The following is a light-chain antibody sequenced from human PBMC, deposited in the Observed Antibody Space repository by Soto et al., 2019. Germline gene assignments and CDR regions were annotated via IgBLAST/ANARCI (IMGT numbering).Light chain of an antibody. V-gene: IGKV1-5*01. CDR1: QSISSW. CDR3: QQYNSYWT. CDR2: DAS. J-gene: IGKJ1*01. Sequence: DIQMTQSPSTLSASVGDRVTITCRASQSISSWLAWYQQKPGKAPKLLIYDASSFESGGPSRFSGSGSGTLLTLISSSQQPDHVVSYYCQQYNSYWTFGQGTKVEIK.